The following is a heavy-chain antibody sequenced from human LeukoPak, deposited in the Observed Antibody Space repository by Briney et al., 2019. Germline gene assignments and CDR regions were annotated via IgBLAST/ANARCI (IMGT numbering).Heavy chain of an antibody. V-gene: IGHV1-69*13. CDR2: IIPIFGTA. CDR3: AKDRGYSYGISEY. Sequence: ASVKVSCKASGGPFSSYAISRVRQAPGQGVEWMGGIIPIFGTANYAQKFQGRVTITADESTSTAYMELSSLRSEDTAVYYCAKDRGYSYGISEYWGQGTLVTVSS. CDR1: GGPFSSYA. D-gene: IGHD5-18*01. J-gene: IGHJ4*02.